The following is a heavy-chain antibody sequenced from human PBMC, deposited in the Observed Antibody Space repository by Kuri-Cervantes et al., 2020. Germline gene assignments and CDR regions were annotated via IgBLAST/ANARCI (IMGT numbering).Heavy chain of an antibody. J-gene: IGHJ2*01. CDR1: GYTFTSYA. CDR3: ARGVPAALNWYFDL. D-gene: IGHD2-2*01. V-gene: IGHV7-4-1*02. Sequence: ASVKVSCKASGYTFTSYAMNWVRQAPGQGLEWMGWINTNTGNPTYAQGFTGRFVFSLDTSVSTAYLQISSLKAEDTAVYCCARGVPAALNWYFDLWGRGTLVTVSS. CDR2: INTNTGNP.